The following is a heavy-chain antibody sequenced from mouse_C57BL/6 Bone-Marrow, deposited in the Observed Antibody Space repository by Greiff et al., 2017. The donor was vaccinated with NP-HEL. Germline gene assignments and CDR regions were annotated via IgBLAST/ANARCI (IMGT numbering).Heavy chain of an antibody. V-gene: IGHV1-81*01. CDR1: GYTFTSYC. J-gene: IGHJ4*01. CDR2: IYPRSGNT. Sequence: QVQLQQSGAELARPGASVKLSCKASGYTFTSYCISWVKQRTGQGLEWIGDIYPRSGNTYYNEKFKGKATLTADKSSSTAYMELRSLTSEDSAVYFCDRRDYGRDAMDYWGQGTSVTVSS. D-gene: IGHD1-1*01. CDR3: DRRDYGRDAMDY.